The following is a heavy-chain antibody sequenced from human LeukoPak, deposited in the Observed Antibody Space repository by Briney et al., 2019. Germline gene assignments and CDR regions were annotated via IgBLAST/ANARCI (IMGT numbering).Heavy chain of an antibody. V-gene: IGHV3-23*01. J-gene: IGHJ4*02. CDR1: GFTFSTYA. CDR3: AKDSRIPAGGMEPSDY. Sequence: GGSLRLSCAASGFTFSTYAMTWVRQAPGKGLEWVSAISDTGGSTYYADSVKGRFTISRDNSKNTLYLQMNSLRAEDTAVYYCAKDSRIPAGGMEPSDYWGRGTLVTVSS. CDR2: ISDTGGST. D-gene: IGHD6-13*01.